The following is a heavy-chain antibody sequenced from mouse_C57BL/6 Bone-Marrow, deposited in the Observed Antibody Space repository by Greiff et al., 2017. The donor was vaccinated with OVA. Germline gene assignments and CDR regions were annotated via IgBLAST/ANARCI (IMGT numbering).Heavy chain of an antibody. J-gene: IGHJ1*03. Sequence: QVQLQQPGAELVKPGASVKLSCKASGYTFTSYWMQWVKQRPGQGLEWIGEIDPSDSYTNYNQKFKGKATLTVDTSSSTAYMQLSSLTSEDSAVYYCARLLGYFDVWGTGTTVTVSS. CDR2: IDPSDSYT. V-gene: IGHV1-50*01. CDR1: GYTFTSYW. CDR3: ARLLGYFDV. D-gene: IGHD2-3*01.